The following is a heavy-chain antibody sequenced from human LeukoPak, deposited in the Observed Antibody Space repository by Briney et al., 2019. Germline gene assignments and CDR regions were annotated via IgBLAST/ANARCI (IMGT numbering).Heavy chain of an antibody. V-gene: IGHV4-31*03. D-gene: IGHD1/OR15-1a*01. CDR3: ARVVRRGALERTTPLDY. CDR2: ILYSGVT. J-gene: IGHJ4*02. CDR1: GGSISSGDYF. Sequence: SETLSLTCSVSGGSISSGDYFWSWIRQHPGKGLECIGHILYSGVTFYNPSLTGRVIIEVDTSKNQFSLKLRSVTAADTAVYYCARVVRRGALERTTPLDYWGQGTLVTVSS.